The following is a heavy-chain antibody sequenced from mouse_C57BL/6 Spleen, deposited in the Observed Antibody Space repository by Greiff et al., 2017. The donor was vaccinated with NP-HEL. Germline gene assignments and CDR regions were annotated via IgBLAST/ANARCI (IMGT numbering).Heavy chain of an antibody. CDR3: AKYSKDWYFDV. V-gene: IGHV1-85*01. CDR2: IYPRDGST. Sequence: LVESGPELVKPGASVKLSCKASGYTFTSYDINWVKQRPGQGLEWIGWIYPRDGSTKYNEKFKGKATLTVDTSSSTAYMELHSLTSEDSAVYFCAKYSKDWYFDVWGTGTTVTVSS. J-gene: IGHJ1*03. D-gene: IGHD2-5*01. CDR1: GYTFTSYD.